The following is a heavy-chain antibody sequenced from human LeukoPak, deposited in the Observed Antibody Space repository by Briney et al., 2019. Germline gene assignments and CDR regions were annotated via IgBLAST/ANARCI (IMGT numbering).Heavy chain of an antibody. CDR3: AREGTTQYYFDY. CDR2: IIPIFGTA. Sequence: SVKVSCKASGGTFSSYAISWVRQAPGQGLEWMGRIIPIFGTANYAQKFQGRVTITTDESTSTAYMELSSLRSKDTAVYYCAREGTTQYYFDYWGQGTLVTVSS. CDR1: GGTFSSYA. J-gene: IGHJ4*02. V-gene: IGHV1-69*05. D-gene: IGHD4-11*01.